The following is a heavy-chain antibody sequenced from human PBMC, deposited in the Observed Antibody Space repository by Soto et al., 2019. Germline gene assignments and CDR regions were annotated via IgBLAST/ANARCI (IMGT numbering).Heavy chain of an antibody. J-gene: IGHJ6*02. D-gene: IGHD3-22*01. CDR2: IDPSDSYT. Sequence: PGESLKISCKGSGYSFTSYWISWVRQMPGKGLEWLGRIDPSDSYTNYSPSFQGHVTISADKSISTAYLQWSSLKASDTAMYYCARLGYYDSSGEPPSYYGMDVWGQGTTVTVSS. V-gene: IGHV5-10-1*01. CDR3: ARLGYYDSSGEPPSYYGMDV. CDR1: GYSFTSYW.